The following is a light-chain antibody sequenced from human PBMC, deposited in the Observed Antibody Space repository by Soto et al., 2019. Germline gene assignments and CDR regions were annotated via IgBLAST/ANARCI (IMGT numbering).Light chain of an antibody. Sequence: EMILTQSPGTLAFSPGDGATLSCRASQTVNRNYLAWYHQRPGQPPRLLIYGVSNRASGVPDRFSGDGSGKEFTLTIGRLDPDDFGVYYCQQYINSPRTFGQGTRVEVK. CDR2: GVS. J-gene: IGKJ1*01. V-gene: IGKV3-20*01. CDR1: QTVNRNY. CDR3: QQYINSPRT.